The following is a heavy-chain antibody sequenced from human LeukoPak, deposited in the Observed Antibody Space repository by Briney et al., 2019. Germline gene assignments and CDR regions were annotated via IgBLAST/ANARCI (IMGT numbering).Heavy chain of an antibody. D-gene: IGHD2-15*01. V-gene: IGHV3-30*02. CDR3: AKGGSYDFQSTFDY. CDR1: GFTFSSYG. Sequence: PGGSLRLSCAASGFTFSSYGMHWVRQAPGKGLEWVAFIRYDGSNKYYEDSVKGRFTISRDNPKNTLYLQMNSLRAEDTAVYYCAKGGSYDFQSTFDYWGQGALVTVSS. J-gene: IGHJ4*02. CDR2: IRYDGSNK.